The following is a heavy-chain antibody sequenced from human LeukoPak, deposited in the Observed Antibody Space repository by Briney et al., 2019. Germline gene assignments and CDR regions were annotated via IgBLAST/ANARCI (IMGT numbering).Heavy chain of an antibody. V-gene: IGHV3-30*03. J-gene: IGHJ4*02. D-gene: IGHD6-13*01. CDR2: ISYDGSNK. CDR3: ARGIAATGTLLDY. Sequence: GGSLRLSCAASGFTFSSYGMHWVRQAPGKGLEWVVVISYDGSNKYYADSVKGRFTISRDNSKDTLYLQMNSLRAEDTAVYYCARGIAATGTLLDYWGQGTLVTVSS. CDR1: GFTFSSYG.